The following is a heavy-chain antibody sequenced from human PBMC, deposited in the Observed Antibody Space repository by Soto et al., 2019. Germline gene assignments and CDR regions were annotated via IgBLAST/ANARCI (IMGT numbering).Heavy chain of an antibody. CDR1: GFTFSSYS. Sequence: EVQLVESGGGLVKPGGSLRLSCAAAGFTFSSYSMNWVRQAPGKGLEWVSSISSSSSYIYYADSVKGRFTISRDNAKHSRYLQLNSLRAEDTAVYYCATTTCLQQGDYWGQGTLVPVSS. J-gene: IGHJ4*02. V-gene: IGHV3-21*01. CDR3: ATTTCLQQGDY. CDR2: ISSSSSYI. D-gene: IGHD2-2*01.